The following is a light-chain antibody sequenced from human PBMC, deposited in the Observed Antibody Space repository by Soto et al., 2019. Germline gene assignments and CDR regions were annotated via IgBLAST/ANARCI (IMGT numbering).Light chain of an antibody. CDR2: VAS. CDR1: HDIARW. CDR3: QQSYSTPWT. Sequence: DIQMTQKHSYVSAFVGDRVAITCGASHDIARWLAWYQQQPGKAPKLLIYVASNLQSGVPSRFSGSGSGTDFTLTISSLQPEDFATYYCQQSYSTPWTFGQGTIVDIK. J-gene: IGKJ1*01. V-gene: IGKV1-12*01.